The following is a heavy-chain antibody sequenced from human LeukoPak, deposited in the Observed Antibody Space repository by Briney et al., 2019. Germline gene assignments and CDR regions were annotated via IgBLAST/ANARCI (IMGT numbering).Heavy chain of an antibody. CDR3: ARESIGIGSGSYYNYHWFDP. Sequence: PSETLSLTCTVSGGSINSGGYYWNWIRQPPGKGLEWIGSIYHTGSTYYNPSLKSRVTISVDRSKNQFSLKLSSVTAADTAVYYCARESIGIGSGSYYNYHWFDPWGQGTLVTVSS. D-gene: IGHD3-10*01. CDR1: GGSINSGGYY. J-gene: IGHJ5*02. CDR2: IYHTGST. V-gene: IGHV4-30-2*01.